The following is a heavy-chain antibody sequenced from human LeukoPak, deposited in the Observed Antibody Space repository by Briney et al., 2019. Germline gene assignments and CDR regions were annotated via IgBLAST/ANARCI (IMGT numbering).Heavy chain of an antibody. V-gene: IGHV3-48*01. Sequence: GGSLRLSCAASGFTFSSYSMNWVRQAPGKGLEWVSYISSSSRTIYYADSVKGRFTISRDNAKNSLYLQMNSLRAEDTAVYYCARDPRQWLAPFDYWGQGTLVTVSS. CDR2: ISSSSRTI. J-gene: IGHJ4*02. CDR1: GFTFSSYS. CDR3: ARDPRQWLAPFDY. D-gene: IGHD6-19*01.